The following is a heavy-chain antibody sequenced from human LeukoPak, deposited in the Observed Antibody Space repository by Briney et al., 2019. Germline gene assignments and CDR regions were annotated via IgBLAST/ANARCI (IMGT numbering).Heavy chain of an antibody. Sequence: PGGSLRLSCAASGFILSTHGMHWVRQAPGKGLEWVAGMWYDGSREDYADSVKGRFTISRDMSKNTLSLQMNSLRVEDTAMFYCARDSSFGSLDFRGQGTLVTVSS. V-gene: IGHV3-33*01. CDR3: ARDSSFGSLDF. D-gene: IGHD1-26*01. CDR2: MWYDGSRE. CDR1: GFILSTHG. J-gene: IGHJ4*02.